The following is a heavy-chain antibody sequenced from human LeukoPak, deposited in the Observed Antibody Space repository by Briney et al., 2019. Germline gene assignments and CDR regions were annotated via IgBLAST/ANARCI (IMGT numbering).Heavy chain of an antibody. D-gene: IGHD1-26*01. J-gene: IGHJ4*02. CDR2: IIPIFGTA. Sequence: ASVKVSCKASGDTFSSYAISWVRQAPGQGLEWMGGIIPIFGTANYAQKFQGRVTIIADESTSTAYMELSSLRSEDTAVYYCARGVVGATTGAYSFDYWGRGTLVTVFS. CDR3: ARGVVGATTGAYSFDY. CDR1: GDTFSSYA. V-gene: IGHV1-69*13.